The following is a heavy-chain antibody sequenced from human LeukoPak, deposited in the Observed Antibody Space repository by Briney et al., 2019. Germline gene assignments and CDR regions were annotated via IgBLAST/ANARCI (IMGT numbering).Heavy chain of an antibody. CDR2: IKSNNNGGTA. V-gene: IGHV3-15*01. CDR1: GFTFSNAW. CDR3: TTSGRRYSTSDY. D-gene: IGHD5-12*01. Sequence: GGSLRLSCAVSGFTFSNAWMNWVRQAPGKGLEWVGRIKSNNNGGTADTAAPVKGRFTISRDDSKNTLYLQMNSLRTEDTAVYYCTTSGRRYSTSDYWGQGTLVTVSS. J-gene: IGHJ4*02.